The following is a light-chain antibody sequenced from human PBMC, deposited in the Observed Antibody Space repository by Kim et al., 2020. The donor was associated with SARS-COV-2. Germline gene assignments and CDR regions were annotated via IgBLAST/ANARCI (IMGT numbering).Light chain of an antibody. J-gene: IGLJ2*01. V-gene: IGLV2-14*03. CDR1: SSDVGGYNY. CDR2: DVS. CDR3: SSYTSSSTVV. Sequence: QSALDQPASVSRSPGQSVTISCTGTSSDVGGYNYVSWYQQHPGKAPKLMIYDVSNRPSGVSNRFSGSKSGNTASLTISGLQAEDEADYYCSSYTSSSTVVFGGGTQLT.